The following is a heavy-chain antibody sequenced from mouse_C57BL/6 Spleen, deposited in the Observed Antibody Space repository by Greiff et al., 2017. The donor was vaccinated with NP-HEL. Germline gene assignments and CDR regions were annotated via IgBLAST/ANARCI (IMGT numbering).Heavy chain of an antibody. D-gene: IGHD1-1*01. CDR2: INPSSGYT. CDR1: GYTFTSYW. J-gene: IGHJ2*01. V-gene: IGHV1-7*01. CDR3: ARFTTVVARCFDY. Sequence: VQLQQSGAELAKPGASVKLSCKASGYTFTSYWMHWVKQRPGQGLEWIGYINPSSGYTKYKQKFKDKAKLTADKSSSTAYMQLSSLTYEDSAVYYCARFTTVVARCFDYWGQGTTLTVSS.